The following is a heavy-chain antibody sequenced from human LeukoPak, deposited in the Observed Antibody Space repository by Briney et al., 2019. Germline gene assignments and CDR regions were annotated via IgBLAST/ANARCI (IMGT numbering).Heavy chain of an antibody. D-gene: IGHD4-17*01. CDR3: TTPLVTTFGFGYYFDN. CDR1: GFTFSSYW. CDR2: INTDGSST. Sequence: GGSLRLSCAASGFTFSSYWMHWVRQAPGKGLVWVSRINTDGSSTSYADSVKGRFTISRDNAKNTLYLQMNSLKTEDTAVYYCTTPLVTTFGFGYYFDNWGQGTLVTVSS. J-gene: IGHJ4*02. V-gene: IGHV3-74*01.